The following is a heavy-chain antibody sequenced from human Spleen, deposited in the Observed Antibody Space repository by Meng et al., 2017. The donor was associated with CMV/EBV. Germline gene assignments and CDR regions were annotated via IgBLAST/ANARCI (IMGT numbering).Heavy chain of an antibody. J-gene: IGHJ2*01. Sequence: QVQLQESGPGLVTPSETLSLTCTVSGGSISSYYWSWIRQPAGKGLEWIGEINHSGSTNYNPSLKSRVTISVDTSKNQFSLKLSSVTAADTAVYYCAREKVGYFDLWGRGTLVTVSS. CDR1: GGSISSYY. CDR3: AREKVGYFDL. V-gene: IGHV4-59*12. CDR2: INHSGST.